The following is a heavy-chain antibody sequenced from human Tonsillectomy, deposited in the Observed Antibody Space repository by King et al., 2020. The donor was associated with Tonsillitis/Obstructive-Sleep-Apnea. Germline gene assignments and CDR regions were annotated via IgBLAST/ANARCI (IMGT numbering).Heavy chain of an antibody. J-gene: IGHJ6*03. CDR2: ISAYNGNT. V-gene: IGHV1-18*01. CDR1: GYTFTSYG. D-gene: IGHD3-10*01. CDR3: ARDYYGSGSYPYYYYMDV. Sequence: VQLVESGAEVKKPGASVKVSCTASGYTFTSYGISWVRQAPGQGLEWMGWISAYNGNTNYAQKLQGRVTMTTDTSTSTAYMELRSLRSDDTAVYYCARDYYGSGSYPYYYYMDVWGKGTTVTVSS.